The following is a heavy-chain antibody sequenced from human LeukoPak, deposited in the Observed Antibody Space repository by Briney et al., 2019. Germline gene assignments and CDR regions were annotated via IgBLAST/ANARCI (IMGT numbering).Heavy chain of an antibody. CDR1: GFTFSCYA. CDR2: ISGSGGST. J-gene: IGHJ4*02. Sequence: GGSLRLSCAASGFTFSCYAMSWVRQAPGKGLEWVPAISGSGGSTYYADSVKGRFTISRDISKNTLYLQMSSLRAEDTAVYYCATVYYFDYWGQGTLVTVSS. CDR3: ATVYYFDY. V-gene: IGHV3-23*01.